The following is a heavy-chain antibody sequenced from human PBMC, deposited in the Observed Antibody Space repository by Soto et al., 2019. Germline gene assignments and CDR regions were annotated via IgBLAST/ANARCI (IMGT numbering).Heavy chain of an antibody. Sequence: SETLSLTCAVYGVSFSGYYWTWIRQPPGKGLEWIGEINYSGSTNYNPSLKSRVTISLDTPKKLLSLKLNSVTAADTTVYYCARSPRRYYFDYWGQGTLVTVSS. J-gene: IGHJ4*02. CDR1: GVSFSGYY. CDR2: INYSGST. CDR3: ARSPRRYYFDY. V-gene: IGHV4-34*01.